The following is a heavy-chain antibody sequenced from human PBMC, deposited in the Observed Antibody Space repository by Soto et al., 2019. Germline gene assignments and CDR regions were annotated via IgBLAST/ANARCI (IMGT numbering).Heavy chain of an antibody. CDR1: GGTFSGYA. CDR2: IIPILGIT. Sequence: QAQLMQSGAEVKKPGSSVKVSCKAAGGTFSGYAISWVRQAPGQGLEWMGGIIPILGITNYAQKFQGRITIAADESTGTVYMDLRSLRSEDTAVYYSARDPRSITGTTSSEDFQHWGQGTLVSVS. V-gene: IGHV1-69*01. D-gene: IGHD1-20*01. J-gene: IGHJ1*01. CDR3: ARDPRSITGTTSSEDFQH.